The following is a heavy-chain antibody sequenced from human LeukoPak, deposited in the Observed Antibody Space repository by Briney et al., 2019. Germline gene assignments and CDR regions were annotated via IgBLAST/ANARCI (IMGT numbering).Heavy chain of an antibody. CDR3: AKYRVLRFLEWLLDY. D-gene: IGHD3-3*01. V-gene: IGHV3-23*01. CDR1: GFTFSSYA. CDR2: ISGSGGTT. Sequence: PGGSLRLSCAASGFTFSSYAMSWVRQAPGKGLEWVSVISGSGGTTYYADSVKGRFTISRDNSKNTLYLQMNSLRAEDTAVYYCAKYRVLRFLEWLLDYWGQGTLVTVSS. J-gene: IGHJ4*02.